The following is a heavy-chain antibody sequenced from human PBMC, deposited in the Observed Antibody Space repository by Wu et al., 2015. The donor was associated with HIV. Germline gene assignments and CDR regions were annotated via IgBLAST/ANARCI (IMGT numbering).Heavy chain of an antibody. J-gene: IGHJ6*02. V-gene: IGHV1-2*02. D-gene: IGHD3-16*01. CDR1: GYSFTAHY. CDR3: ARALRGSYYYYYGMDV. Sequence: QVQLVQSGAEVTKPGASVRVSCQTSGYSFTAHYIHWVRQAPGQGLEWMGWINPNSGGTNYAQKFQGRVTMTRDTSISTAYMELSRLRSDDTAVYYCARALRGSYYYYYGMDVWGQGTTGHRLL. CDR2: INPNSGGT.